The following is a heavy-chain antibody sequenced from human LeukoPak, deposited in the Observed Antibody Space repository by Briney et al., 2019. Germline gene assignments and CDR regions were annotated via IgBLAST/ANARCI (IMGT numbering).Heavy chain of an antibody. CDR1: GGSISSYF. CDR3: AGRGHRYSRD. V-gene: IGHV4-59*08. CDR2: IYYSGST. J-gene: IGHJ1*01. Sequence: SEPLSLTCTVSGGSISSYFWSWIRQPPRKGLEWSGSIYYSGSTNYNPSLKSRVTISVDTSKNQFSLNLRSVSAADSAIYYCAGRGHRYSRDWGQGILVTVSS. D-gene: IGHD2-15*01.